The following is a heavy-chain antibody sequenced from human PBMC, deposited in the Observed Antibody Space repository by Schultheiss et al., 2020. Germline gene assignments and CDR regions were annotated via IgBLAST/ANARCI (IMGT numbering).Heavy chain of an antibody. J-gene: IGHJ6*04. D-gene: IGHD2-2*01. V-gene: IGHV3-48*03. Sequence: WGSPRLSCAASGFTFSSYELNWVRQAPGKGLEWVSYISSSGNTIYYADSVKGRFTISRDNANNSLYLQMNSLRAEDTAVYYCARDQYCSRRSCYDYYYSMDVWGKGTTVTVSS. CDR2: ISSSGNTI. CDR3: ARDQYCSRRSCYDYYYSMDV. CDR1: GFTFSSYE.